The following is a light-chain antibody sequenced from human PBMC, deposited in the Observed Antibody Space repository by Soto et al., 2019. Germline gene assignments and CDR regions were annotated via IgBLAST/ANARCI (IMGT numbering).Light chain of an antibody. CDR1: QGIGST. Sequence: EIVMTQSPATLSVSPGERATLSCRASQGIGSTLAWYQQKPGQTPRLLIYGVSTRATGVPARFSGSGSGTEFTLTINSLQSEDSAVYYCQQYNNWPYTFGQGTKLEIK. J-gene: IGKJ2*01. CDR3: QQYNNWPYT. V-gene: IGKV3-15*01. CDR2: GVS.